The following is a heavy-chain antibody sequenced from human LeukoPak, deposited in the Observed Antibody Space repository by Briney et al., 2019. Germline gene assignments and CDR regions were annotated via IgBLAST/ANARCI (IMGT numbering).Heavy chain of an antibody. D-gene: IGHD3-9*01. CDR1: GFTFSSYA. Sequence: GGSLRLSCAASGFTFSSYAMSWVRQAPGKGLEWVANIKQDGSEKYYVDSAKGRFTISRDNAKNSLYLQMNSLRAEDTAVYYCARENDILTGYSFGAFDIWGQGTMVTVSS. J-gene: IGHJ3*02. CDR2: IKQDGSEK. CDR3: ARENDILTGYSFGAFDI. V-gene: IGHV3-7*01.